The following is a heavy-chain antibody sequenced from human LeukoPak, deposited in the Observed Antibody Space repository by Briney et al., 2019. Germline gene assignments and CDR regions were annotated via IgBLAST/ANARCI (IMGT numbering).Heavy chain of an antibody. CDR1: GFTFSSYS. J-gene: IGHJ6*03. D-gene: IGHD1-26*01. CDR2: ISSSSRYI. CDR3: ARDPYSGNYGNYYYYYMDV. Sequence: GGTLRLSCAASGFTFSSYSMTWVRQAPGKGLEWVSSISSSSRYIYYADSMKGRFTISRDNAKNSLFLQMNSLGPEDTAVYYCARDPYSGNYGNYYYYYMDVWGKGTTVTISS. V-gene: IGHV3-21*01.